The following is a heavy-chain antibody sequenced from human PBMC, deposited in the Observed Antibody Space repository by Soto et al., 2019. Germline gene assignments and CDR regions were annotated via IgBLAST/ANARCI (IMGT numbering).Heavy chain of an antibody. CDR3: ASCSSTSCSESNFDY. V-gene: IGHV1-69*13. CDR1: GGTFSSYA. D-gene: IGHD2-2*01. CDR2: IIPIFGTA. Sequence: SVKVSCKTSGGTFSSYAISWVRQAPGQGLEWMGGIIPIFGTANYAQKFQGRVTITADESTSTAYMELSSLRSEDTAVYYCASCSSTSCSESNFDYWGQGTLVTV. J-gene: IGHJ4*02.